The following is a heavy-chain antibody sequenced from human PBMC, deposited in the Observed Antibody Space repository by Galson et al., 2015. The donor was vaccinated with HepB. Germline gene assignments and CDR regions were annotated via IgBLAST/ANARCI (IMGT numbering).Heavy chain of an antibody. V-gene: IGHV3-74*01. CDR2: SNSDGSRT. Sequence: SLRLSCAASGFTFSNYWMHWVRQAPGKGLVWVSRSNSDGSRTTYADSVKGRFTISRDNAKNTLYLQMNSLRAEETAVYFCARSCGGSCYFLDYWGQGALVTVSS. J-gene: IGHJ4*02. CDR3: ARSCGGSCYFLDY. CDR1: GFTFSNYW. D-gene: IGHD2-15*01.